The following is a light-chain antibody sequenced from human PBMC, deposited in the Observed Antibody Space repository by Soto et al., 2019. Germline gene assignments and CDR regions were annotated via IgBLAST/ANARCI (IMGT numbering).Light chain of an antibody. CDR1: SSNIGNNY. V-gene: IGLV1-51*01. CDR2: DNN. Sequence: QSVLTQPPSVSAAPGQKVTISCSGGSSNIGNNYVSWYQQVAGTAPKVLIFDNNKRPSGIPDRFSGSKSGTSATLAIAGRQTGDAADYYCATWDSSLSAWLFGGGTQLTVL. J-gene: IGLJ7*01. CDR3: ATWDSSLSAWL.